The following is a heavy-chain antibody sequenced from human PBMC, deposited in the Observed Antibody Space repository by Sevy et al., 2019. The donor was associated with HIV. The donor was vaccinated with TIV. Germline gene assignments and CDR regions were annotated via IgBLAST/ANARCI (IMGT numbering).Heavy chain of an antibody. J-gene: IGHJ4*02. V-gene: IGHV3-66*01. Sequence: GGSLRLSCAASGFTVSSNYMSWVRQAPGKGLEWVSVIYSGGSTYYSDSVKGRFTISRDNSKNTRYLQMNSLRAEDTAVYYCARGKDSGTYYGRNYWGQGTLVTVSS. CDR2: IYSGGST. D-gene: IGHD1-26*01. CDR1: GFTVSSNY. CDR3: ARGKDSGTYYGRNY.